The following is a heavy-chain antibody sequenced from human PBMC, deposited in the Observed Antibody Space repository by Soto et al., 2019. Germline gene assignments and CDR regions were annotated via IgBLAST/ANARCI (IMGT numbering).Heavy chain of an antibody. CDR1: GYSFTDHH. V-gene: IGHV1-2*04. CDR3: ARGHSTDCSNGVCSFFYNHEMDV. Sequence: SVKVSCKASGYSFTDHHIHWVRQAPGQGLEWLGRINPKSGGTSTAQKFQGWVTMTRDRSISTVYMELTRLRSDDTAVYFCARGHSTDCSNGVCSFFYNHEMDVWGQGTTVTVSS. J-gene: IGHJ6*02. D-gene: IGHD2-8*01. CDR2: INPKSGGT.